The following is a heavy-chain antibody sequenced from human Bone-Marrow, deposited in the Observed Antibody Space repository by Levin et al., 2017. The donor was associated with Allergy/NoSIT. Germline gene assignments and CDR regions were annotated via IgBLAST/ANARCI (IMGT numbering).Heavy chain of an antibody. CDR2: INTDGTYT. J-gene: IGHJ2*01. V-gene: IGHV3-74*01. CDR1: GFTFSTYW. D-gene: IGHD2-2*01. Sequence: PGGSLRLSCAASGFTFSTYWMHWVRQAPGEGLTWVARINTDGTYTSYADSMKGRFTISRDNAKSTVYLQMNSLRVEDTAVYYCARDEGSIAGHDWYFGPWGRGTLVTVSS. CDR3: ARDEGSIAGHDWYFGP.